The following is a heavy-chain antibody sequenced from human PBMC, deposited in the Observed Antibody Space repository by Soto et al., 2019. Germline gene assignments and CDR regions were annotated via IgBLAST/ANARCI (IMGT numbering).Heavy chain of an antibody. J-gene: IGHJ6*03. CDR2: MNPNSGNT. CDR1: GYTLTELS. V-gene: IGHV1-8*01. CDR3: ATTPRSYYYYYYMDV. D-gene: IGHD2-15*01. Sequence: ASVKVSCKVSGYTLTELSVHWVRQATGQGLEWMGWMNPNSGNTGYAQKFQGRVTMTRNTSIGTAYMELSSLRSEDTAVYYCATTPRSYYYYYYMDVWGKGTTVTVSS.